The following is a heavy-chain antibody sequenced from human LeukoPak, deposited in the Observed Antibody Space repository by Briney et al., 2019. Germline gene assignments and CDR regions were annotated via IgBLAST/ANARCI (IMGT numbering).Heavy chain of an antibody. CDR3: ARGPIVVVIANSFPYFDY. D-gene: IGHD2-21*01. CDR1: GYYFPTFW. J-gene: IGHJ4*02. Sequence: GESLKISCKASGYYFPTFWIGWVRQMPGKGLEWMGIIYPDDSNTRYSPSFQGQVTISADKSINTAYLQWSSLRASDTAMYYCARGPIVVVIANSFPYFDYWGQGTLVTVSS. V-gene: IGHV5-51*01. CDR2: IYPDDSNT.